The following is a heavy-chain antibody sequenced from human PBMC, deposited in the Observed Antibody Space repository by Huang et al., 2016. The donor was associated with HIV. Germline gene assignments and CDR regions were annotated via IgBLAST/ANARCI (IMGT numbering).Heavy chain of an antibody. CDR1: GYTFASYG. CDR3: ARDLGPSFGGGLDY. D-gene: IGHD3-16*01. CDR2: ISGYNGDT. J-gene: IGHJ4*02. V-gene: IGHV1-18*01. Sequence: QVQLVQSGTEVKKPGASLKVSCKASGYTFASYGISLVRQAPGQGLEWIGWISGYNGDTNDAHNLQGRVTLTTDTSTNTAYMELRSLRSDDTAMFYCARDLGPSFGGGLDYWGQGTLVTVSS.